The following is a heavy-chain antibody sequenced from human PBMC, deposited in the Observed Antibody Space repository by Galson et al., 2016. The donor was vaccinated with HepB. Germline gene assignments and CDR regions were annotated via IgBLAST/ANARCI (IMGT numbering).Heavy chain of an antibody. D-gene: IGHD1-26*01. CDR3: ARGGAYSADS. Sequence: SETLSLTCTVSGGSIISHYWGWIRQPPGKALEWIGYIYYTGRTTYNPSLKSRSTISLDMSKKSFSLKLNSVTAADTAVYYCARGGAYSADSWGQGTLVTTSS. V-gene: IGHV4-59*11. CDR1: GGSIISHY. J-gene: IGHJ4*02. CDR2: IYYTGRT.